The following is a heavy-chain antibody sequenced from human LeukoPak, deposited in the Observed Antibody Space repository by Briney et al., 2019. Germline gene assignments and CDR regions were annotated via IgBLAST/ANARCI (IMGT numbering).Heavy chain of an antibody. V-gene: IGHV3-23*01. J-gene: IGHJ4*02. CDR1: GFTFSSYG. CDR3: ATDVSANSG. CDR2: ISGSGGST. D-gene: IGHD4-23*01. Sequence: HPGGSLRLSCAASGFTFSSYGMSWVRQAPGKGLEWVSGISGSGGSTYYADSVKGRFTISRDNSKNTLYLQINSLRPEDTALYYCATDVSANSGWGQGTLVTVSS.